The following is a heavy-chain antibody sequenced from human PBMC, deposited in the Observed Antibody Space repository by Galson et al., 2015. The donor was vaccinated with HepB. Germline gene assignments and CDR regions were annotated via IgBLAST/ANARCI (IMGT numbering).Heavy chain of an antibody. Sequence: SLRLSCAASGFTFSSYSMNWVRQAPGKGLEWVSYISSSSSTTYYADSVKGRFTISRDNAKNSLYLQMNSLRAEDTAVYYCARDWGYCSGGSCYPGNYWGQGTLVTVSS. CDR2: ISSSSSTT. CDR1: GFTFSSYS. V-gene: IGHV3-48*01. D-gene: IGHD2-15*01. J-gene: IGHJ4*02. CDR3: ARDWGYCSGGSCYPGNY.